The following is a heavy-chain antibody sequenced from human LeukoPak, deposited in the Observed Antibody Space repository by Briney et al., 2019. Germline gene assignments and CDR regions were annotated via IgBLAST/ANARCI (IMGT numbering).Heavy chain of an antibody. V-gene: IGHV4-34*01. CDR3: ARARGVRGLLPY. J-gene: IGHJ4*02. CDR1: GGSFSGYS. D-gene: IGHD3-10*01. Sequence: SETLSLTCAVYGGSFSGYSWSWIRQTPGKGLEWVGDIDHVGTTNYNPSLESRLTISVDTSQNQFSLKLTSVTAADTAVYYCARARGVRGLLPYWGQGTLVTVSS. CDR2: IDHVGTT.